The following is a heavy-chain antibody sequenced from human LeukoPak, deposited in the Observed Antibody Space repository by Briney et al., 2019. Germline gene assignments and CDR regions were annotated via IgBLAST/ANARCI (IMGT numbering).Heavy chain of an antibody. J-gene: IGHJ5*02. Sequence: LGESLKISCKGSGYSFTSYWIGWVRQMPGKGLEWMGIIYPGDSDTRYSPSFQGQVTISADKSISTAYLQWSSLKASDTAMYYCARSPQLWPLYGWFDPWGQGTLVTVSS. D-gene: IGHD5-18*01. V-gene: IGHV5-51*01. CDR1: GYSFTSYW. CDR2: IYPGDSDT. CDR3: ARSPQLWPLYGWFDP.